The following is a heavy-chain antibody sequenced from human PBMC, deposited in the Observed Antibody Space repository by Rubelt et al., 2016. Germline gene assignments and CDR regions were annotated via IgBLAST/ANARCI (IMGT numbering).Heavy chain of an antibody. Sequence: VRQAPGKGLEWVSSISSSSSYIYYADSVKGRFTISRDNSKNTLYLQMNSLRAEDTAVYYCAKDQYYYDSSGSLIDAFDIWGQGTMVTVSS. J-gene: IGHJ3*02. CDR2: ISSSSSYI. V-gene: IGHV3-21*01. CDR3: AKDQYYYDSSGSLIDAFDI. D-gene: IGHD3-22*01.